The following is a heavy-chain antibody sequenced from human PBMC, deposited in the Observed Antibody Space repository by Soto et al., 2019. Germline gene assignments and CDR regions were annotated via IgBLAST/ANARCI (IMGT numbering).Heavy chain of an antibody. D-gene: IGHD2-21*01. CDR2: INPMSRTA. CDR1: GDTSTTYV. J-gene: IGHJ4*02. V-gene: IGHV1-69*01. CDR3: VRGTYCGASCYFAREY. Sequence: VQLVQSGSEVKKPGSSVKVSCKASGDTSTTYVVSWVRQDPGNGLEWMGGINPMSRTAKYAEKYSGRVTITADEATKTVYLDLTTLRFEDTAVYFCVRGTYCGASCYFAREYWGQGTLVAVSS.